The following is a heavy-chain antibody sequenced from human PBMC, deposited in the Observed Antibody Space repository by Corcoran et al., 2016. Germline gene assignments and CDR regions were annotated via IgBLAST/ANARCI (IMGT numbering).Heavy chain of an antibody. CDR3: ARSVTMSYYYDSSGYYWFDY. D-gene: IGHD3-22*01. Sequence: QVQLVQSGAEVKKAGSSVKVSCKASGGTFSSYASSWVRQAPGQGLEWMGGIIPIFGTANYAQKFQGRVTITADESTSTAYMELSSLRSEATAVYYCARSVTMSYYYDSSGYYWFDYWGQGTLVTVSS. CDR1: GGTFSSYA. J-gene: IGHJ4*02. CDR2: IIPIFGTA. V-gene: IGHV1-69*01.